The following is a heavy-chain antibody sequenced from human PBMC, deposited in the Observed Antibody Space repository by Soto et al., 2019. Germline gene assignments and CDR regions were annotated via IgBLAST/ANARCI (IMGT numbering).Heavy chain of an antibody. Sequence: GGSLRLSCSASGFIFSSYAMSWVRQAPGKGLEWVSAISASGDNAYYADSVKGRFTISRDRSKSLYLQMKSLRAEDTAIYYCAKFFVAGTRGYFDSWGQGTLVTVSS. J-gene: IGHJ4*02. V-gene: IGHV3-23*01. CDR2: ISASGDNA. CDR3: AKFFVAGTRGYFDS. D-gene: IGHD6-19*01. CDR1: GFIFSSYA.